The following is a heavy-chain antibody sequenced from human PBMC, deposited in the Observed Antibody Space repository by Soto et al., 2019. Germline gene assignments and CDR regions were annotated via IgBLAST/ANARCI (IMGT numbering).Heavy chain of an antibody. CDR3: AHIRVVTYYGSGWFDP. Sequence: QITLRESGPTLVKPTQTLTLTCAVSGSSLSTSGVGVGWIRQPPGKALEWLALIYWDDDKRYSPPLTNRLTIAKDPSKKQVVLTMTKMDPVDTATYYCAHIRVVTYYGSGWFDPWGQGTLVTVSS. CDR2: IYWDDDK. D-gene: IGHD3-10*01. J-gene: IGHJ5*02. CDR1: GSSLSTSGVG. V-gene: IGHV2-5*02.